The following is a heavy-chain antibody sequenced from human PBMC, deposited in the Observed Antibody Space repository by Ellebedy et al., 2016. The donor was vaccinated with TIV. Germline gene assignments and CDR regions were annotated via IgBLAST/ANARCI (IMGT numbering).Heavy chain of an antibody. J-gene: IGHJ4*02. V-gene: IGHV5-51*01. CDR1: GYSFSHYW. CDR3: ARDYSGSGVDSIDY. D-gene: IGHD3-10*01. Sequence: GESLKISCKGSGYSFSHYWIGWVRQMPGKGLEWMGIIYPGDSTTRYSPSFQGQVTFSADNSITTAYLQWSSLKSSDTAMYYCARDYSGSGVDSIDYWGQGTLVTVSS. CDR2: IYPGDSTT.